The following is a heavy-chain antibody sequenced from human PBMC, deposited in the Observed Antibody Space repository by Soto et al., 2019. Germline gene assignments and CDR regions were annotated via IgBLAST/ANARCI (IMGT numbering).Heavy chain of an antibody. J-gene: IGHJ4*02. CDR3: ARETGVGYCIGGSCYHSRYFDY. D-gene: IGHD2-15*01. V-gene: IGHV3-30-3*01. CDR1: GFTFSSYA. CDR2: ISYDGSNK. Sequence: GGSLRLSCAASGFTFSSYAMHWVRQAPGKGLEWVAVISYDGSNKYYADSVKGRFTISRDNSKNTLYLQMNSLRAEDTAVYYCARETGVGYCIGGSCYHSRYFDYWGPGTSATVYS.